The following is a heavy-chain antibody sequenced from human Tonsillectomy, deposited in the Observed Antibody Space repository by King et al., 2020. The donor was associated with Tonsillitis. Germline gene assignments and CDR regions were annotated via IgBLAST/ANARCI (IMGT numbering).Heavy chain of an antibody. V-gene: IGHV4-30-4*01. D-gene: IGHD3-3*01. CDR1: SGSISSGDYY. CDR2: IYYSGNT. CDR3: ARTSITIFGVVPYGAFDI. Sequence: VQLQESGPGLVKPSQTLSLTCTVSSGSISSGDYYWSWIRQPPGKGLEWIGYIYYSGNTYYNPSLKSRVTISVDTSNNQFSLKLSSVTAADTAVYYCARTSITIFGVVPYGAFDIWDQGTMVTVSS. J-gene: IGHJ3*02.